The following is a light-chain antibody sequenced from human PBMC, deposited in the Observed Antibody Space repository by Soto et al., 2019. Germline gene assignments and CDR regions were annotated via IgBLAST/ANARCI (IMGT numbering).Light chain of an antibody. CDR3: QSYDSSLISLI. J-gene: IGLJ1*01. CDR2: EVS. Sequence: QSALTQPASVSGSPGQSITISCTGSSSDVGGYHYVSWYQQYPGEAPKLVISEVSNRPSGVSNRFSGSKSGSSASLAITGLQVEDEADYYCQSYDSSLISLIFGPGTKLTVL. CDR1: SSDVGGYHY. V-gene: IGLV2-14*01.